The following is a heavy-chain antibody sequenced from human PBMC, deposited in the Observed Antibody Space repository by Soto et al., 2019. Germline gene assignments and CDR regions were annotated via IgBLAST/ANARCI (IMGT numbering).Heavy chain of an antibody. V-gene: IGHV4-31*03. CDR1: GGSISSGGYY. CDR3: ARSTGGITRIVVVTDDAFDI. CDR2: IYYSGST. D-gene: IGHD3-22*01. Sequence: QVQLQESGPGLVKPSQTLSLTCTVSGGSISSGGYYWSWIRQHPGKGLEWIGYIYYSGSTYYNPSLKSRVTRSVDTSKNQFSLKLSSVTAADTAVYYCARSTGGITRIVVVTDDAFDIWGQGTMVTVSS. J-gene: IGHJ3*02.